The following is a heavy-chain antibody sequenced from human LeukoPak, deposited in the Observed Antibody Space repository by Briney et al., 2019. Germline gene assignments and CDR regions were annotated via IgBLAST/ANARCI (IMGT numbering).Heavy chain of an antibody. CDR3: VRVRHGDYFDP. V-gene: IGHV3-72*01. J-gene: IGHJ4*02. Sequence: GRCLSLSCGASGFAFSDSYMDWVRHAPGKGLQWVGRVRSKAHRYITDYASSVKGRFTISRDDSKNSLFLQMNTLKTEDTAVYYCVRVRHGDYFDPWGLGTLVTVSS. CDR1: GFAFSDSY. CDR2: VRSKAHRYIT. D-gene: IGHD4-17*01.